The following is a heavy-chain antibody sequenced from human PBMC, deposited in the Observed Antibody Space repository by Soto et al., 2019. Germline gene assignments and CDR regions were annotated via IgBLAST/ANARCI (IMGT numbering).Heavy chain of an antibody. CDR2: INHSGST. CDR1: GGSFSGYY. D-gene: IGHD6-6*01. CDR3: ARERIAARHFDY. Sequence: SETLSLTCAVYGGSFSGYYWSWIRQPPGKGLEWIGEINHSGSTNYNPSPKSRVTISVDTSKNQFSLKLSSVTAADSAVYYCARERIAARHFDYWGQGTLVTVSS. J-gene: IGHJ4*02. V-gene: IGHV4-34*01.